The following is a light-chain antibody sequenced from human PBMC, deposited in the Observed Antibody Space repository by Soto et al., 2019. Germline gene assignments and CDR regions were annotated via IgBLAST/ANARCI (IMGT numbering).Light chain of an antibody. V-gene: IGKV1-39*01. CDR2: AAS. CDR1: QSISSY. Sequence: DIQMTQSPSSLSASVGDRVTITCRASQSISSYLNWYQQKPGKAPKLLIYAASSLQSGVPSRFSVRGSGPAFTLTISSLQPEDFASYYCQQSYSTPRTFGQGTKVEIK. J-gene: IGKJ1*01. CDR3: QQSYSTPRT.